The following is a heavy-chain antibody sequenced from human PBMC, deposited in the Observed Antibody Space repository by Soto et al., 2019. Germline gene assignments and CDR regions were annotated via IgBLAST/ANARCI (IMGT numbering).Heavy chain of an antibody. CDR2: INPNSGGT. CDR3: ARDYGDYDNWFDP. Sequence: ASVKVSCKVSGYTFTGYFMHWVRQAPGQGLEWMGWINPNSGGTSYAQKFQGRVTMTRDTSISTAYMELTRLRSDDTAVYYCARDYGDYDNWFDPWGQGTLVTVSS. D-gene: IGHD4-17*01. CDR1: GYTFTGYF. V-gene: IGHV1-2*02. J-gene: IGHJ5*02.